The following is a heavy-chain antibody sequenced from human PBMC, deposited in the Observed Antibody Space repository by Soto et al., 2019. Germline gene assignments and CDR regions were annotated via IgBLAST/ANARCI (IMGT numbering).Heavy chain of an antibody. J-gene: IGHJ6*03. D-gene: IGHD2-15*01. CDR1: GGSFSGYY. CDR2: INHSGST. CDR3: ARVCAGSGGYYYYSTDV. V-gene: IGHV4-34*01. Sequence: SETLSLTCAVYGGSFSGYYWSWIRQPPGKGLEWIGEINHSGSTNYNPSLKSRVTISVDTPKNQFSLKLSSVTAADTAVYYCARVCAGSGGYYYYSTDVWGKGTTVTVSS.